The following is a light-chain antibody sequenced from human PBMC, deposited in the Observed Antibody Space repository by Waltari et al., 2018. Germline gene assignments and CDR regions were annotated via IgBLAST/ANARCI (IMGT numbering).Light chain of an antibody. V-gene: IGLV1-44*01. CDR3: AAWDDSLNGVV. CDR2: SNN. Sequence: QSVLTQPPSASGTPGQRVTISCSGSSSNIGSNTVNWYQQPPGTAPKLRIYSNNQRPSGVPGRFSGSKSGTSASLAISGLQSEDEADYYCAAWDDSLNGVVFGGGTKLTVL. J-gene: IGLJ2*01. CDR1: SSNIGSNT.